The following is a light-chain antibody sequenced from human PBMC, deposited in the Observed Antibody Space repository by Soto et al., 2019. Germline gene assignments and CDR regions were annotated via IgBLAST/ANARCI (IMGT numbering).Light chain of an antibody. CDR1: SGDVGGYNY. Sequence: QSALTQPASVSGSPEQSITISCIGPSGDVGGYNYVSWYQQHPGKAPKLMIYEVSNRPSGVSNRFSGSKSGNTASLTISGLQAEDEADYYCSSYTSSSTYVFGTGTQLTVL. CDR3: SSYTSSSTYV. CDR2: EVS. J-gene: IGLJ1*01. V-gene: IGLV2-14*01.